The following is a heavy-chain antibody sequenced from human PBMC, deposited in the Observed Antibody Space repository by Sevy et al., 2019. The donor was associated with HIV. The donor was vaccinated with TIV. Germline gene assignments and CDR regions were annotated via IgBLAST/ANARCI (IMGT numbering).Heavy chain of an antibody. CDR3: AKDAATFGYYFDS. J-gene: IGHJ4*02. D-gene: IGHD6-13*01. CDR2: ISWNSGSI. Sequence: GGSLRLSCVASGFTFDDYAMHWVRQAPGKGLEWVSGISWNSGSIDYADSVKGRFTISRDNARNSLYLQMDSLRAEDTALDYCAKDAATFGYYFDSWGQGTLVTVSS. V-gene: IGHV3-9*01. CDR1: GFTFDDYA.